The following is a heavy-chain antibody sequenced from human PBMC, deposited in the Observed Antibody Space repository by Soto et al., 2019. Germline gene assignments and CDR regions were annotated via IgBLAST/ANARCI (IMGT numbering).Heavy chain of an antibody. CDR1: GGTFSSYA. D-gene: IGHD6-6*01. CDR3: AREQLDPYYYYYYGMDV. V-gene: IGHV1-69*06. CDR2: IIPIFGTA. J-gene: IGHJ6*02. Sequence: ASVKVSCKASGGTFSSYAISWVRQAPGQGLEWMGGIIPIFGTANYAQKFQGRVTITADKSTSTAYMELSSLRSEDTAVYYCAREQLDPYYYYYYGMDVWGQGTTVTVSS.